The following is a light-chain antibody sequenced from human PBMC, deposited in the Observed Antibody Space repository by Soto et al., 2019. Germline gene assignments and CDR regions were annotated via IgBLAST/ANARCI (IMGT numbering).Light chain of an antibody. Sequence: DIQMTQSPSSLSASVGDRVTITCRASLNIASYLNWYQQKPGKAPKLLISAASILQSGVPSRFSGSGSGTDFTLTISSLQPEDFATFYCQQTYSVPLTFGGGTKVEIK. CDR3: QQTYSVPLT. V-gene: IGKV1-39*01. J-gene: IGKJ4*01. CDR1: LNIASY. CDR2: AAS.